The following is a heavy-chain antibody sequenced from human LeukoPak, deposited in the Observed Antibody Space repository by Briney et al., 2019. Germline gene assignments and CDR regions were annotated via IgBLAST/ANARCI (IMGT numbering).Heavy chain of an antibody. V-gene: IGHV1-69*05. Sequence: SVKVSCKASGGIFSSYAISWVRQAPGQGLEWMGGIIPIFGTANYAQKFQGRVTITTDESTSTAYMELSSLRSEDTAVYYCAREAVEMATGPLDYWGQGTLVTVPS. CDR1: GGIFSSYA. J-gene: IGHJ4*02. CDR3: AREAVEMATGPLDY. CDR2: IIPIFGTA. D-gene: IGHD5-24*01.